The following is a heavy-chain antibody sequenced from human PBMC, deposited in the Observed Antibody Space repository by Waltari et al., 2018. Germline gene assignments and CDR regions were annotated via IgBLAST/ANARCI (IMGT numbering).Heavy chain of an antibody. CDR3: ARREHDYDYVGGSYRRVIDTFDI. CDR1: GDKFSTYW. J-gene: IGHJ3*02. D-gene: IGHD3-16*02. CDR2: IYVGDSET. Sequence: EVRLVQSGAEVKKPGESLKISGKGYGDKFSTYWIGWFRQMPGKGLEWMGIIYVGDSETRYSPSFRGQVTMSADKSITTAYLQWSSLKASDTAMYYCARREHDYDYVGGSYRRVIDTFDIWGQGTRVTVSS. V-gene: IGHV5-51*03.